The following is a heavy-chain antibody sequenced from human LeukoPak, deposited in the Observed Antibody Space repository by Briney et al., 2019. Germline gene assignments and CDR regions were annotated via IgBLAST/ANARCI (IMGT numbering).Heavy chain of an antibody. J-gene: IGHJ5*02. CDR1: GGSFSGYY. Sequence: PSETLSLTCAVYGGSFSGYYWSWIRQPPGKGLEWIGEINHSGSTNYNPSLKSRVTISVDTSKNQFSLKLSSVTAADTAVYYCAREDWNDGGGFDPWGQGTLVTVSS. V-gene: IGHV4-34*01. D-gene: IGHD1-1*01. CDR3: AREDWNDGGGFDP. CDR2: INHSGST.